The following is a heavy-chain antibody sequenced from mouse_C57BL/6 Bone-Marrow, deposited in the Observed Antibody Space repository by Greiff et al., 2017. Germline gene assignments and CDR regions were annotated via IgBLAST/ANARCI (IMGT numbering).Heavy chain of an antibody. CDR2: IYPGSGST. CDR3: ARWLITTVVATKAMGY. D-gene: IGHD1-1*01. J-gene: IGHJ4*01. Sequence: VQLQQPGAELVKPGASVKMSCKASGYTFTSYWITWVKQRPGQGLEWIGDIYPGSGSTNYNEKFKSKATLTVDTSSSTAYMQLSSLTSEDSAVYSVARWLITTVVATKAMGYWGQRTTVTVT. V-gene: IGHV1-55*01. CDR1: GYTFTSYW.